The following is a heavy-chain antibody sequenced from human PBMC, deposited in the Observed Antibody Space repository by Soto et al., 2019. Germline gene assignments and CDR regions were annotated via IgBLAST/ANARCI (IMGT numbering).Heavy chain of an antibody. D-gene: IGHD3-10*01. CDR1: GGDFRNYA. Sequence: QVQLVQSGAEVKKPGSSVKVSCKASGGDFRNYAVSWVRLASGLGLESLGGVIPMLGKTNHAQEFQDRVTMTADESTSTAYMELNSLRPTDTAVYYCARDLPTNITLLRGIEYYGMDVWGQGTTVTVSS. CDR3: ARDLPTNITLLRGIEYYGMDV. V-gene: IGHV1-69*01. CDR2: VIPMLGKT. J-gene: IGHJ6*02.